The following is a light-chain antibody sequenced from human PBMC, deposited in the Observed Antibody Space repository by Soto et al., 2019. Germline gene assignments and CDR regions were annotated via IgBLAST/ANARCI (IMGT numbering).Light chain of an antibody. CDR2: DTS. V-gene: IGKV3-11*01. Sequence: ETVLTQSPAPLSLSPAERSTLSCRASQSSTFFLNWYQQKPGQAPRLLIYDTSNRATGIPARFSGSGSATDFTLPISSLVPADFAVYYCQQRVTFGPGTKVDIK. CDR1: QSSTFF. J-gene: IGKJ3*01. CDR3: QQRVT.